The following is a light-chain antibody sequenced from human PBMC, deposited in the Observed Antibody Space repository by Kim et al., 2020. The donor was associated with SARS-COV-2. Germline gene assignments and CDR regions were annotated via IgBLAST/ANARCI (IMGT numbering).Light chain of an antibody. CDR2: DVS. V-gene: IGKV3-11*01. Sequence: EVVLTQSPATLSLSPGERATLSCRASESVYSYLAWYQQKPGQAPRLLIYDVSNRATGIPARFSGSGSGTDFTLTISSLEPEDFAVYYCHQRTRWPLTFGGGTKVDIK. CDR1: ESVYSY. CDR3: HQRTRWPLT. J-gene: IGKJ4*01.